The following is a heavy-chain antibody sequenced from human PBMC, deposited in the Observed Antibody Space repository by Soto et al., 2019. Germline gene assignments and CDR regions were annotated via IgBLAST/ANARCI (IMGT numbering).Heavy chain of an antibody. D-gene: IGHD2-15*01. CDR3: ARGSRAGIVVVVAAKAGLFDP. J-gene: IGHJ5*02. CDR1: GGSFSGYY. CDR2: INHSGST. Sequence: QVQLQQWGAGLLKPSETLSLTCAVYGGSFSGYYWSWIRQPPGKGLEWIGEINHSGSTNYNPSLKIRVTISVDTSKNQFSLKLSSVTAADTAVYYCARGSRAGIVVVVAAKAGLFDPWGQGTLVTVSS. V-gene: IGHV4-34*01.